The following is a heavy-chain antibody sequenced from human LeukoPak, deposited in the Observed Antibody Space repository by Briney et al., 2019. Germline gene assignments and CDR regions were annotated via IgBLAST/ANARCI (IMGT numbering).Heavy chain of an antibody. D-gene: IGHD6-6*01. Sequence: GGSLRLSCAASGFTLSGYEMNWVGQAPGKGLEWVANIKQDGSEKYYVDSVEGRFTISRDNAKNSLSLQMNSLRGEDTAVYYCVRALGSSSADYWGQGTLVTVSS. CDR3: VRALGSSSADY. V-gene: IGHV3-7*01. CDR1: GFTLSGYE. CDR2: IKQDGSEK. J-gene: IGHJ4*02.